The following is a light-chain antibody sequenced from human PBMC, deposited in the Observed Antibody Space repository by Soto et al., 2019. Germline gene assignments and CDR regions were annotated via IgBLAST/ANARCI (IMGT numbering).Light chain of an antibody. CDR1: SSDVGGYNY. J-gene: IGLJ2*01. V-gene: IGLV2-14*01. CDR2: DVS. Sequence: ALTQPASVSGSPGQSITISCTGTSSDVGGYNYVSWYQQHPGKVPKLMIYDVSNRPSGVSNRFSASKSGNTASLTISGLQAEDEADYYCSSYTSSSSLVFGGGTKLTVL. CDR3: SSYTSSSSLV.